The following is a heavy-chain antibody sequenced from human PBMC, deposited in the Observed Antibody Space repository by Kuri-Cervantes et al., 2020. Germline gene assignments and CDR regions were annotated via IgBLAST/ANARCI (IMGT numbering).Heavy chain of an antibody. D-gene: IGHD6-13*01. CDR2: IYSGGST. CDR3: ARSRRGYSSPEGYYYYGMDV. Sequence: GESLKISCAASGFTVSSNYMSWVRQAPGRGLEWVSVIYSGGSTYYADSVKGRFTISRDNSKNTLYLQMNSLRAEDTAVYYCARSRRGYSSPEGYYYYGMDVWGQGTTVTVSS. CDR1: GFTVSSNY. V-gene: IGHV3-53*01. J-gene: IGHJ6*02.